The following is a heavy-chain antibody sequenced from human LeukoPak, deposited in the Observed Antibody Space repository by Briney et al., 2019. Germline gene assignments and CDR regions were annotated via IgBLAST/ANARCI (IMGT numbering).Heavy chain of an antibody. CDR3: AKDLEVGVHQGFISRYDS. Sequence: GGSLRLSCAASGFTFSNFGMHWVRQAPGKGLEWVSAISDSGGNTYYADSVKGRFTISRDNSKNTLYLQMNSLRAGDTAVFYCAKDLEVGVHQGFISRYDSWGQGTLVTVSS. D-gene: IGHD2-2*01. J-gene: IGHJ4*02. CDR1: GFTFSNFG. V-gene: IGHV3-23*01. CDR2: ISDSGGNT.